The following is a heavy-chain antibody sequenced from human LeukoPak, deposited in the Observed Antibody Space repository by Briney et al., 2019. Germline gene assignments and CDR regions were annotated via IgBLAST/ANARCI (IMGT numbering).Heavy chain of an antibody. J-gene: IGHJ4*02. D-gene: IGHD6-19*01. CDR2: ISAYNGNT. Sequence: ASVKVSCKASGYTFTSYGISWVRQAPGQGLEWMGWISAYNGNTNYVQKLQGRVTMTTDTSTSTAYMELRSLRSDDTAVYYCARDLRAVACTDPLTFDYWGQGTLVTVSS. CDR3: ARDLRAVACTDPLTFDY. CDR1: GYTFTSYG. V-gene: IGHV1-18*01.